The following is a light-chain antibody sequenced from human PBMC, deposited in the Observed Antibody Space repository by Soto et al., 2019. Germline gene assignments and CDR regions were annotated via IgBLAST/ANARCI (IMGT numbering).Light chain of an antibody. CDR1: RSDIGGYNY. Sequence: QSALTQPDSVSGSPGQSSTISCAGTRSDIGGYNYVSWYHQNPGKAPRVMISEVSNRPSGVSNRFSGSKSGNTASLTISGLPAEDEADYFCSSYTSSSTLYVFGTGTKVTVL. J-gene: IGLJ1*01. CDR3: SSYTSSSTLYV. CDR2: EVS. V-gene: IGLV2-14*01.